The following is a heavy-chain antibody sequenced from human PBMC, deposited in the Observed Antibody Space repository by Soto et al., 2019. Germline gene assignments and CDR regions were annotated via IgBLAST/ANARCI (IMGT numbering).Heavy chain of an antibody. Sequence: KAGGSLRLSCAASGFTFSNAWMSWVRQAPGKGLEWVGRIKSKTDGGTTDYAAPVKGRFTISRDDSKNTLYLQMNSLKTEDTAVYYCNAGTLGYYYGMDVWGQGTTVTVYS. V-gene: IGHV3-15*01. CDR2: IKSKTDGGTT. CDR3: NAGTLGYYYGMDV. CDR1: GFTFSNAW. J-gene: IGHJ6*02. D-gene: IGHD6-13*01.